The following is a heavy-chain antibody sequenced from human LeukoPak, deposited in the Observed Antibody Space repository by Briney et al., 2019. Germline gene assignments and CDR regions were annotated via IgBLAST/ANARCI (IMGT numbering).Heavy chain of an antibody. CDR2: IYYSGST. CDR1: GGSISSGGYS. V-gene: IGHV4-31*11. J-gene: IGHJ4*02. CDR3: ARDSHDILTGYYY. D-gene: IGHD3-9*01. Sequence: SETLSLTCAVSGGSISSGGYSWSWIRQPPGKGLEWIGYIYYSGSTYYNPSLKSRVTISVDTSKNQFSLKLSSVTAADTAVYYCARDSHDILTGYYYWGQGTLVTVSS.